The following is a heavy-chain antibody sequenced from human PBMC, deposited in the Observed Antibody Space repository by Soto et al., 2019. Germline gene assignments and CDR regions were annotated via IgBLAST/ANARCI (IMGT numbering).Heavy chain of an antibody. CDR2: ISSNGGST. V-gene: IGHV3-64D*08. J-gene: IGHJ6*02. CDR1: GFTFSSYA. Sequence: PGGSLRLSCSASGFTFSSYAMHWVRQAPGKGLEYVSAISSNGGSTYYADSVKGRFTISRDNSKNTLYLQMSSLRAEDTAVYHCVKDGPGGYSSSWYPGDYYGMDVWGQGTTVTVSS. CDR3: VKDGPGGYSSSWYPGDYYGMDV. D-gene: IGHD6-13*01.